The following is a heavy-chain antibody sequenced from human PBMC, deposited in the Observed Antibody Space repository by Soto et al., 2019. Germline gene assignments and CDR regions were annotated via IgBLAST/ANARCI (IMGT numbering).Heavy chain of an antibody. D-gene: IGHD3-10*01. V-gene: IGHV1-3*01. CDR3: EGFGESTDSFDI. J-gene: IGHJ3*02. CDR2: INAGNGNT. Sequence: ASVKVSCKASGYTFTSYAMHWVRQAPGQRLEWMGWINAGNGNTKYSQKFQGRVTMTRDTSTSTAYMELSSLRSEDTAVYYCEGFGESTDSFDIWGQGTMVTVSS. CDR1: GYTFTSYA.